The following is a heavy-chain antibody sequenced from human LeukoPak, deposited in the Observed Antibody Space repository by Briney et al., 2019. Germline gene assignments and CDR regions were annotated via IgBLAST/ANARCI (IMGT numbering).Heavy chain of an antibody. D-gene: IGHD6-13*01. Sequence: TLSLTCTVSGVSTSSISDYWGWIREPPGKGLEWIGRIYFSGRTYYNTSLKSRVTLSVDTSKNQFSLKLSSVTAADTAVYYCARRVAAVLSFFDYWGQGPLVTVS. CDR2: IYFSGRT. V-gene: IGHV4-39*01. CDR3: ARRVAAVLSFFDY. CDR1: GVSTSSISDY. J-gene: IGHJ4*02.